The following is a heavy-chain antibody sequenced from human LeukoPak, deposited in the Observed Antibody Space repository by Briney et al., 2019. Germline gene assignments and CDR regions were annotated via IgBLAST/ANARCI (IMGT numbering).Heavy chain of an antibody. V-gene: IGHV4-61*02. CDR1: GGSISSGSYY. D-gene: IGHD3-22*01. Sequence: SETLSLTCTVSGGSISSGSYYWSWIRQPAGTGLEWIGRIYTSGSTNYNPSLKSRVTISVDTSKNQFSLKLSSVTAADTAVYYCARDNYDSSGYSLYYYYYMDVWGKGTTVTISS. CDR2: IYTSGST. J-gene: IGHJ6*03. CDR3: ARDNYDSSGYSLYYYYYMDV.